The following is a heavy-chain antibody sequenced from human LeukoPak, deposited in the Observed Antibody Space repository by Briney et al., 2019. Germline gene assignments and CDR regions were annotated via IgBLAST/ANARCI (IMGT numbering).Heavy chain of an antibody. CDR3: ARGVGATSAFDI. Sequence: GGSLRLSCAASGFTFSSYGMSWVRQAPGKGLEWVSAISGSGSTIYYADSVKGRFTISRDNAKNSLYLQMNSLRAEDTAVYYCARGVGATSAFDIWGQGTMVTVSS. CDR1: GFTFSSYG. V-gene: IGHV3-48*04. J-gene: IGHJ3*02. CDR2: ISGSGSTI. D-gene: IGHD1-26*01.